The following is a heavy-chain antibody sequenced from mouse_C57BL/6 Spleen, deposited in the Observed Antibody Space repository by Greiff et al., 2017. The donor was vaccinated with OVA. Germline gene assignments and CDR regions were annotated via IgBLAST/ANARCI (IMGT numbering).Heavy chain of an antibody. D-gene: IGHD4-1*01. Sequence: EVNVVESGGGLVKPGGSLKLSCAASGFTFSDYGMHWVRQAPEKGLEWVAYISSGSSTIYYADTVKGRFTISRDNAKNTLFLQMTSLRSEDTAMYYCARSWDGDFDYWGQGTTLTVSS. J-gene: IGHJ2*01. V-gene: IGHV5-17*01. CDR3: ARSWDGDFDY. CDR1: GFTFSDYG. CDR2: ISSGSSTI.